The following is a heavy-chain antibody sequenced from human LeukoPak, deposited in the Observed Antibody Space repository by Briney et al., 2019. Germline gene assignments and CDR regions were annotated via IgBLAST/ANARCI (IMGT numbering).Heavy chain of an antibody. CDR1: GGSISNYY. V-gene: IGHV4-59*01. J-gene: IGHJ4*02. CDR3: ARGAGYSTTSFDY. D-gene: IGHD6-13*01. CDR2: FYYSEST. Sequence: SETLSLTYTVSGGSISNYYWSWIRQPPGKGLEWIGYFYYSESTNYNPSLKSRVTISVDTSKNQFSLKLRSVTAADTAVYYCARGAGYSTTSFDYWGQGTLVTVSS.